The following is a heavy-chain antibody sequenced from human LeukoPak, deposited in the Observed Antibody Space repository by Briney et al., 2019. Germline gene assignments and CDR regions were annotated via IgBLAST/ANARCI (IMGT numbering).Heavy chain of an antibody. V-gene: IGHV1-46*01. J-gene: IGHJ3*02. CDR1: GYSFTSSY. CDR3: GRVGWAPKPQWDGFDI. Sequence: ASVKVSCKASGYSFTSSYIHWVRQAPGQGLEWVGIINPSDGSTSYAQKFQGRVITTRDTSTNTVYMELRSLSSEDTAVHYCGRVGWAPKPQWDGFDIWGQGTMVTVSS. CDR2: INPSDGST. D-gene: IGHD1-14*01.